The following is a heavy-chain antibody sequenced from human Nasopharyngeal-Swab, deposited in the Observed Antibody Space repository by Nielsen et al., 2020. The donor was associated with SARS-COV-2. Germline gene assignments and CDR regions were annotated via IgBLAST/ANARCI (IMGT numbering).Heavy chain of an antibody. CDR1: GGSISSSSYY. D-gene: IGHD3-3*01. J-gene: IGHJ4*02. CDR2: IYYSGST. CDR3: ARQLTSITIFGVVTRAFDY. V-gene: IGHV4-39*01. Sequence: SETLSLTCTVSGGSISSSSYYWGWIRQPPGKGLEWIGSIYYSGSTYYNPSLKSRVTISVDTSKNQFSLMLSSVTAADTAVYYCARQLTSITIFGVVTRAFDYWGQGTLVTVSS.